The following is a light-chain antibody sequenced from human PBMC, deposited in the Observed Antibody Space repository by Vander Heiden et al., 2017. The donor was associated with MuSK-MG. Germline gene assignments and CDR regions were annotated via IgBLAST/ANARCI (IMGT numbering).Light chain of an antibody. CDR2: QDS. V-gene: IGLV3-1*01. CDR3: QAWNSSTWV. Sequence: SYELTQPPSVSVYPGQTASITCAGDKWGDKYACWYQQKPGQSPVLVIYQDSKPPSGTPERFSGSNSGNTATLTISGTQAMDEADYYCQAWNSSTWVFGGGTKLTVL. CDR1: KWGDKY. J-gene: IGLJ3*02.